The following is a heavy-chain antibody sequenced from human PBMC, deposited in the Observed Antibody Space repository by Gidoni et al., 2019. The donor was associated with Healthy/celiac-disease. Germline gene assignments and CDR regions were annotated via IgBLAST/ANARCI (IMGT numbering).Heavy chain of an antibody. CDR1: GFTFDDYA. CDR2: ISWNSGSI. D-gene: IGHD4-17*01. V-gene: IGHV3-9*01. CDR3: AKEPLGGGALDY. J-gene: IGHJ4*02. Sequence: EVQLVESGGGLVQHGRSLRLSCAASGFTFDDYAMHWVRQAPGKGLEWVSCISWNSGSIGYADSVKGRFTISRDNAKNSLYLQMNSLRAEDTALYYCAKEPLGGGALDYWGQGTLVTVSS.